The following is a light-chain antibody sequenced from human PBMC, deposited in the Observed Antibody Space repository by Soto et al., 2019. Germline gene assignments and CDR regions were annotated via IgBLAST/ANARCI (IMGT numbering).Light chain of an antibody. CDR1: QSVSSSY. CDR2: GAS. Sequence: PGERVTLSCRASQSVSSSYLTWYQQKPGQAPRLLIYGASTRATGIPARFSGSGSGTDFTLTISSLQPEDFAVYFCQQRSNWPFTFGPGTTVDFK. CDR3: QQRSNWPFT. V-gene: IGKV3D-20*02. J-gene: IGKJ3*01.